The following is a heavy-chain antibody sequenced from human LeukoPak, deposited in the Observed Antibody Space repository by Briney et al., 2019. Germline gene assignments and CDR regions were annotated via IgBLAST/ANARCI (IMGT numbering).Heavy chain of an antibody. V-gene: IGHV3-21*05. CDR1: GFTFSTYE. J-gene: IGHJ4*02. CDR2: ISSSSSYI. D-gene: IGHD7-27*01. Sequence: GGSLRLSCAASGFTFSTYELNWVRQAPGKGLEWVSYISSSSSYIYYADSVKGRFTISRDNAKNSLYLQMNSLRAEDTAVYYCARGGDGLYWGQGTLVSVSS. CDR3: ARGGDGLY.